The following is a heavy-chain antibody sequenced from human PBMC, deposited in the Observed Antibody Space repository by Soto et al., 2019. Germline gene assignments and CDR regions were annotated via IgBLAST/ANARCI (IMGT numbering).Heavy chain of an antibody. CDR1: GFIFSTYW. Sequence: EVQRVESGGGLVQPGGSLRLSCGASGFIFSTYWVTWVRQAPGKGLEWVASINQDGREKQYVDSVKGRFTISRDNIKNSMYMELNSLRTEDTAVYYCARAAVLCNIGSCSAFGYWGQGTLVTVSS. D-gene: IGHD2-15*01. CDR2: INQDGREK. CDR3: ARAAVLCNIGSCSAFGY. J-gene: IGHJ4*02. V-gene: IGHV3-7*01.